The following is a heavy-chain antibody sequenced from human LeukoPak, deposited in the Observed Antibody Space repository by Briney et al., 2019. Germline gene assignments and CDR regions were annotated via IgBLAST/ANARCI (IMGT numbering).Heavy chain of an antibody. J-gene: IGHJ4*02. CDR2: IYYSGST. CDR3: ASHLYSYGDPFDY. D-gene: IGHD5-18*01. V-gene: IGHV4-59*08. CDR1: GGSISSYY. Sequence: SETLSLTRTVSGGSISSYYWSWIRQPPGKGLEWIGYIYYSGSTNYNPSLKSRVTISVDTSKNQFSLKLSSVTAADTAVYYCASHLYSYGDPFDYWGQGTLVTVSS.